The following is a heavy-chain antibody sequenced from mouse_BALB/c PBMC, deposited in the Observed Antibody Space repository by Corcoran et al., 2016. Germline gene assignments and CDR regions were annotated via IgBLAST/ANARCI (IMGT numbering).Heavy chain of an antibody. V-gene: IGHV1-9*01. J-gene: IGHJ4*01. CDR2: ILPGSGST. D-gene: IGHD3-1*01. CDR3: SRSGGPYAMDS. Sequence: QVQLQQSGAELMKPGASVKISCKATGYTFSSYWIEWVKQRPGHGLEWIGEILPGSGSTNYNEKFKGKATVTADTSANTAYMQRSSLTSEDSAVYYCSRSGGPYAMDSWGQGTSVTVSS. CDR1: GYTFSSYW.